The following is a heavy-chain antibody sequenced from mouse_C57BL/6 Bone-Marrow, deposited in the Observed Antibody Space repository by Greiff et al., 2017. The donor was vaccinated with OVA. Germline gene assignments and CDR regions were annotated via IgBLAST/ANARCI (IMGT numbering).Heavy chain of an antibody. CDR1: GYTFTSYG. J-gene: IGHJ3*01. CDR2: IYPRSGNT. V-gene: IGHV1-81*01. CDR3: ARNDDDGGPWFAY. D-gene: IGHD2-4*01. Sequence: QVQLQQSGAELARPGASVKLSCKASGYTFTSYGISWVKQRTGQGLEWIGEIYPRSGNTYYNEKFKGKATLTADKSSSTAYMELRSLTSEDSAVYFCARNDDDGGPWFAYWGQGTLVTVSA.